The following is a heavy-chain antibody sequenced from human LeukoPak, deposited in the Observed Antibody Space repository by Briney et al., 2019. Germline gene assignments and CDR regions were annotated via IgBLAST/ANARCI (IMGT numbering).Heavy chain of an antibody. D-gene: IGHD2/OR15-2a*01. CDR2: IYYSGST. CDR1: GGSISPYY. V-gene: IGHV4-59*01. CDR3: ARAFYPGYYSYMAV. Sequence: SGTLSVTCIVSGGSISPYYWSWIRQPPGKGLEWIGYIYYSGSTNYNPSLKSRVTIPVDTSKNQISLKLSSVTAADTAVYYCARAFYPGYYSYMAVWGKGTTVTVSS. J-gene: IGHJ6*03.